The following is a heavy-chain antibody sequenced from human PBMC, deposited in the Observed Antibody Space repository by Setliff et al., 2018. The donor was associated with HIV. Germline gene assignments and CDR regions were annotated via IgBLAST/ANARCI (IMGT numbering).Heavy chain of an antibody. CDR1: GYTFTDYF. J-gene: IGHJ4*02. CDR3: ARQLSNSLDY. V-gene: IGHV1-2*02. Sequence: ASVKVSCKASGYTFTDYFLHWVRQAPGQGLEWMGWISPNNGDKNIPQRFQGRVTMTRDTSINTAYMELNSLRSDDTAVYYCARQLSNSLDYWGQGTLVTVSS. D-gene: IGHD7-27*01. CDR2: ISPNNGDK.